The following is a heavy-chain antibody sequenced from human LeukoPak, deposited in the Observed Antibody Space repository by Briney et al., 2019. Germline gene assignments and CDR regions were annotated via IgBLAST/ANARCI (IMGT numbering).Heavy chain of an antibody. CDR1: GGSISSYY. CDR2: IYYSGST. V-gene: IGHV4-59*01. Sequence: SETLSLTCTVSGGSISSYYWSWIRQPPGKGLEWIGYIYYSGSTNYSPSLKSRVTVSVDTSKNLFSLRLSSVTAADTAVYYCAGYKRIPLDYWGQGTLVTVSS. CDR3: AGYKRIPLDY. J-gene: IGHJ4*02. D-gene: IGHD5-24*01.